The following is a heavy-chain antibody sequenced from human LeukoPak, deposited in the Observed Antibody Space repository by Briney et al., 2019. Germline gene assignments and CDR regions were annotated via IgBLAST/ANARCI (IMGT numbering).Heavy chain of an antibody. CDR2: ISSSGSTI. CDR3: ARDRTLRPRRLIQPGFAEGHYYGMDV. J-gene: IGHJ6*02. D-gene: IGHD3-16*01. CDR1: GFTFSDYY. Sequence: GGSLRLSCAASGFTFSDYYMSWIRQAPGKGLEWVSYISSSGSTIYYADSVKGRFTISRDNAKNSLYRQMNSLRAEDTAVYYCARDRTLRPRRLIQPGFAEGHYYGMDVWGQGTTVTVSS. V-gene: IGHV3-11*01.